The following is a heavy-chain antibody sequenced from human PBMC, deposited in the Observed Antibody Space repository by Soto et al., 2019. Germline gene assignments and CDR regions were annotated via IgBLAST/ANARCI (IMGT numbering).Heavy chain of an antibody. Sequence: GGSLRLSCAASGFTFSSYAMSWVRQAPGKGLEWVSAISGSGGSTYYADSVKGRFTISRDNSKNTLYLQMNSLRAEDTAVYYCAKCELITMIVVVITNYYYGMDVWCQGTTVNVSS. J-gene: IGHJ6*02. CDR2: ISGSGGST. D-gene: IGHD3-22*01. CDR1: GFTFSSYA. V-gene: IGHV3-23*01. CDR3: AKCELITMIVVVITNYYYGMDV.